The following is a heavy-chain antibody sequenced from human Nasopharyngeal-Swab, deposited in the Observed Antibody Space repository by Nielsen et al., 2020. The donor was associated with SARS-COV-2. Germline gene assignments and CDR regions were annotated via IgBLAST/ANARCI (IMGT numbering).Heavy chain of an antibody. CDR3: ARAESEKTWIQLVITAFDI. CDR1: GGSISSGDYY. J-gene: IGHJ3*02. V-gene: IGHV4-30-4*01. CDR2: IYYSGST. Sequence: SETLSLTCTVSGGSISSGDYYWSWIRQPPGKGLEWIGYIYYSGSTYYNPSLKSLVTISVDTSKNQFSLKLSSVTAADTAVYYCARAESEKTWIQLVITAFDIWGQGTMVTVSS. D-gene: IGHD5-18*01.